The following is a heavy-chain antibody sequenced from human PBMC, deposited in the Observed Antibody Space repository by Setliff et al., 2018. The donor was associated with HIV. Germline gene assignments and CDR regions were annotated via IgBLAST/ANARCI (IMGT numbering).Heavy chain of an antibody. D-gene: IGHD2-21*01. CDR2: IFYNENT. Sequence: SETLSLTCTVSGGSISSGGYYWNWIRQHPGEGLEWIGYIFYNENTQYDPSLKSRVSMSVDTSKNQFSLNLRTVTAADTAIYFCARGRPFGKFVDYFDSWGQGKLVTVSS. V-gene: IGHV4-31*03. CDR3: ARGRPFGKFVDYFDS. CDR1: GGSISSGGYY. J-gene: IGHJ4*02.